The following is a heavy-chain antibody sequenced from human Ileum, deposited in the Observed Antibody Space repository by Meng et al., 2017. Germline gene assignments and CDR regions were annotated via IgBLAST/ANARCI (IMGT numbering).Heavy chain of an antibody. Sequence: EVQLVESGGGLVKPGGSLRLSCAASGFPFSSHSMNWIRQAPGKSLEWVSCISSGSDYVYYGDSVRGRFTVSRDNAKNALYLQMDSLRVEDTALYFCARHLGYCSGGSCHQWGQGTLVTVSS. CDR1: GFPFSSHS. CDR2: ISSGSDYV. CDR3: ARHLGYCSGGSCHQ. D-gene: IGHD2-15*01. J-gene: IGHJ4*02. V-gene: IGHV3-21*04.